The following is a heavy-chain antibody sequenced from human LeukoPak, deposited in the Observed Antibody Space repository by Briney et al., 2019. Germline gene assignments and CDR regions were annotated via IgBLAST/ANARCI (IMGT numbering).Heavy chain of an antibody. V-gene: IGHV3-21*01. Sequence: AGGSLRLSCAASGFTFSSYSMNWVRQAPGKGLEWVSSISSSNSYIYYADSVKGRFTISRDNAKNPLYLQMNSLGAEDTAVYYCARDRAGPFWSGYSRYYYGMDVWGQGTTVTVSS. CDR2: ISSSNSYI. J-gene: IGHJ6*02. D-gene: IGHD3-3*01. CDR1: GFTFSSYS. CDR3: ARDRAGPFWSGYSRYYYGMDV.